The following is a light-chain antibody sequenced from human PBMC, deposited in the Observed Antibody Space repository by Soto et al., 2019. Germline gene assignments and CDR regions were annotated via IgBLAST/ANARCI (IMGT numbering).Light chain of an antibody. V-gene: IGKV1-27*01. Sequence: DIQKTQSPTSLSASVGDRVTITCRASQGIRNFVAWYQQKPGKAPKLLIYAASTLQSGVPSRFSGSGSGTDFTLTINSLQPEDVATYSCQKYSSVPVFGPGTKVEIK. CDR1: QGIRNF. CDR2: AAS. CDR3: QKYSSVPV. J-gene: IGKJ3*01.